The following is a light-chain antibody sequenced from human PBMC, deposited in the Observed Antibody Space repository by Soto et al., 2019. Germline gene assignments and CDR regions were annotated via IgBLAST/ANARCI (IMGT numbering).Light chain of an antibody. J-gene: IGKJ1*01. CDR2: GAS. V-gene: IGKV3-15*01. Sequence: EIVMTQAPATRSVSPGERATLSCRDSQNISSNLAWYQQKPGQAPRVLIDGASTRATGIPARFSGSGSGTEFTLTISSLQSADFAVYYCQQYNNWLWTFGQGPKVEIK. CDR3: QQYNNWLWT. CDR1: QNISSN.